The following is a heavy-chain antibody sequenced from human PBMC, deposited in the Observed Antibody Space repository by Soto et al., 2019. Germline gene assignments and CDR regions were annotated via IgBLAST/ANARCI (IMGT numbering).Heavy chain of an antibody. CDR2: IYPGDSDT. D-gene: IGHD1-26*01. J-gene: IGHJ6*02. CDR3: AIYPLVGATYYYYYGMDV. CDR1: GYSFTSYW. Sequence: GESLKISCKGSGYSFTSYWIGWVRQMPGKGLEWMGIIYPGDSDTRYSPSFQGQVTISADKSISTAYLQWSSLKASDTAMYYCAIYPLVGATYYYYYGMDVWGQGTTVTVSS. V-gene: IGHV5-51*01.